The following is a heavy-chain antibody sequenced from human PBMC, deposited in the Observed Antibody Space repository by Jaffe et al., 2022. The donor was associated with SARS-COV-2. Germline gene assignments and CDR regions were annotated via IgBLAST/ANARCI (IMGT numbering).Heavy chain of an antibody. V-gene: IGHV3-74*01. CDR3: ARIPLFVDTAMVNVY. CDR2: INSDGSST. CDR1: GFTFSSYW. J-gene: IGHJ4*02. Sequence: EVQLVESGGGLVQPGGSLRLSCAASGFTFSSYWMHWVRQAPGKGLVWVSRINSDGSSTSYADSVKGRFTISRDNAKNTLYLQMNSLRAEDTAVYYCARIPLFVDTAMVNVYWGQGTLVTVSS. D-gene: IGHD5-18*01.